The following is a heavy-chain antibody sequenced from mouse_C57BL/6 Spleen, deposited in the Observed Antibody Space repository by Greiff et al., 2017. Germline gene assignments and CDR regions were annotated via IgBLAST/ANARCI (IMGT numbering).Heavy chain of an antibody. CDR2: IRNKANNHAT. CDR3: TTMVTTGYYAMDY. Sequence: EVKLQESGGGLVQPGGSMKLSCAASGFTFSDAWMDWVRQSPEKGLEWVAEIRNKANNHATYYAESVKGRFTISRDDSKSSVYLQMNSLRAEDTGIYYCTTMVTTGYYAMDYWGQGTSVTVSS. CDR1: GFTFSDAW. V-gene: IGHV6-6*01. J-gene: IGHJ4*01. D-gene: IGHD2-2*01.